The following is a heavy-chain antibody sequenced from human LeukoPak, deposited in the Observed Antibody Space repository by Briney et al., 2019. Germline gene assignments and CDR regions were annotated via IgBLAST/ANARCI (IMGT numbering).Heavy chain of an antibody. Sequence: GRSLRLSCAASGFTFSSYGMHWVRQAPGKGLEWVAVIWYDGSNKYYADSVKGRFTISRDNSKNTLYLQMNSLRAEDTAVYYCARVRNYYDSSGYYYVDYYYGMDVWGQGTTVTVSS. D-gene: IGHD3-22*01. V-gene: IGHV3-33*01. J-gene: IGHJ6*02. CDR1: GFTFSSYG. CDR2: IWYDGSNK. CDR3: ARVRNYYDSSGYYYVDYYYGMDV.